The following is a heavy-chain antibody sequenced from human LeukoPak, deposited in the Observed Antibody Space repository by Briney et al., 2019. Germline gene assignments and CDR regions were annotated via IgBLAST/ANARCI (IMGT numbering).Heavy chain of an antibody. Sequence: WGSLCLSCTASGFTFSSYELNWVRQAPGKGLGWVSCISSSGSTIYYADSVKGRFTISRDNAKNSLYLQMNSLRAEDTAVYYCAELGITMIGGVWGKGTTVTISS. D-gene: IGHD3-10*02. J-gene: IGHJ6*04. CDR3: AELGITMIGGV. CDR2: ISSSGSTI. V-gene: IGHV3-48*03. CDR1: GFTFSSYE.